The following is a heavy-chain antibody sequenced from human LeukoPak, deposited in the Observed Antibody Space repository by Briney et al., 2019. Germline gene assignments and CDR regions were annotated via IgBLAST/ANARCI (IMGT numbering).Heavy chain of an antibody. CDR1: GFTFSSYG. Sequence: GGSLRLSCAASGFTFSSYGMHWVRQAPGKGLEWVAVISYDGSNKYYADSVKGRFTISRDNSKNTLYLQMSSLRAEDTAVYYCAKELDYWGQGTLVTVSS. J-gene: IGHJ4*02. CDR2: ISYDGSNK. V-gene: IGHV3-30*18. CDR3: AKELDY.